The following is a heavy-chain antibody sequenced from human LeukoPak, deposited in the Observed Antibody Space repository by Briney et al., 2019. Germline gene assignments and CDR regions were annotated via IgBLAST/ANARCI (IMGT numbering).Heavy chain of an antibody. CDR2: IKQDGSEK. J-gene: IGHJ4*02. CDR1: GLTFSSYW. D-gene: IGHD3-16*01. Sequence: PGGSLRLSCAASGLTFSSYWMSWVRQAPGKGLEWVANIKQDGSEKYYVDSVKGRFTISRDNTKNSLYLQMNSLRAEDTAVYYCARDLAWGGDFDYWGQGTLVTVPS. V-gene: IGHV3-7*01. CDR3: ARDLAWGGDFDY.